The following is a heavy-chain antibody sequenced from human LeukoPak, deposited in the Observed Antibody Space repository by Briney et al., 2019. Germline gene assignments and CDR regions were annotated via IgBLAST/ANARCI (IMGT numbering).Heavy chain of an antibody. CDR1: GFTFGSYA. V-gene: IGHV3-23*01. CDR2: ISDSGGDT. Sequence: GGSLRLSCVASGFTFGSYAMSWVRQAPGQGLDWVSAISDSGGDTYSADSVKGRFIISRDNSKNTLNLQMNSLRAEDTAIYYCAKGSAAGRPYYFDYWGQGTLVTVSS. J-gene: IGHJ4*02. CDR3: AKGSAAGRPYYFDY. D-gene: IGHD6-6*01.